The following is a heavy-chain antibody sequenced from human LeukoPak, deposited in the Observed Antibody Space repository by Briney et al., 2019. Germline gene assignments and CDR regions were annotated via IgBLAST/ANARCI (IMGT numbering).Heavy chain of an antibody. CDR3: ARAPARHCSSTSCYGPPPYYMDV. D-gene: IGHD2-2*01. V-gene: IGHV3-7*01. CDR2: IKQDGSEK. CDR1: GFTFSSYW. Sequence: GGSLRLSCAASGFTFSSYWMSWVRQAPGKGLEWVANIKQDGSEKYYVDSVKGRSTISRDNAKNSLYLQMNSLRAEDTAVYYCARAPARHCSSTSCYGPPPYYMDVWGKGTTVTVSS. J-gene: IGHJ6*03.